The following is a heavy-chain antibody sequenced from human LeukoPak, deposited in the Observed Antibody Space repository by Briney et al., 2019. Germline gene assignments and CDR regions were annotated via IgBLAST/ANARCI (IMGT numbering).Heavy chain of an antibody. CDR1: GFTFSSYA. V-gene: IGHV3-30-3*01. J-gene: IGHJ6*02. Sequence: GGSLRLSCAASGFTFSSYAMHWVRQAPGKGLEWVAVISYDGSNKYYADSVKGRLTISRDNSKNTLYLQMNSLRAEDTAVYYCARPPREVPYYYYGMDVWGQGTTVTVSS. CDR3: ARPPREVPYYYYGMDV. CDR2: ISYDGSNK.